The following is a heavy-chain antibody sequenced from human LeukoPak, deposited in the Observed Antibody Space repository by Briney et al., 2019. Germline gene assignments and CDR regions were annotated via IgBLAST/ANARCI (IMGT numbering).Heavy chain of an antibody. CDR2: ISGSGVST. D-gene: IGHD1-26*01. Sequence: GGSLRLSCAASGFTFSGYAMSWVRQAPGKGLEWVSGISGSGVSTYYADSVKGRFTISRDNSKNTLYLQMNSLRAEDTAVYYCATSGRIKRDAFDIWGQGTMVTVSS. V-gene: IGHV3-23*01. CDR1: GFTFSGYA. CDR3: ATSGRIKRDAFDI. J-gene: IGHJ3*02.